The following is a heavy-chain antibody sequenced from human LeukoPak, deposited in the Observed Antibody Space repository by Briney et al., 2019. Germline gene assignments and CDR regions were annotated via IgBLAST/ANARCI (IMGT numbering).Heavy chain of an antibody. D-gene: IGHD5-24*01. CDR1: GYTFTSYA. Sequence: GASVKVSCKASGYTFTSYAMHWVRQAPGQRLEWMGWINAGNGNTKYSQKFQGRVTITRDTSASTAYMELSSLRSEDTAVYYCARSVKMAPYDYYYGMDVWGQGTLVTVSS. CDR3: ARSVKMAPYDYYYGMDV. V-gene: IGHV1-3*01. CDR2: INAGNGNT. J-gene: IGHJ6*02.